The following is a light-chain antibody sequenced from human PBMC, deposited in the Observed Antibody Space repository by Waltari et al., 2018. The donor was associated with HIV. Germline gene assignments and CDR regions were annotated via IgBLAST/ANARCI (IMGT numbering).Light chain of an antibody. CDR3: ATWGDSVSGVV. V-gene: IGLV1-47*01. J-gene: IGLJ2*01. CDR1: RPNPGRFS. CDR2: RNN. Sequence: QSVLTQPPSASGTPVPRVTFPSSGSRPNPGRFSSSWYQQLPGTAPKRLSYRNNQRPSGVPDRFSGSKSGTSASLAISGLRSEDEADYYCATWGDSVSGVVFGGGTKLTVL.